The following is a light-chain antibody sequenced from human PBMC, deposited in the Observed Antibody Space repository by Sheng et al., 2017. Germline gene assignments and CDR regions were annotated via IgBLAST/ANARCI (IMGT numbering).Light chain of an antibody. CDR1: QSVDKTY. CDR3: QHYGTSPPRVT. J-gene: IGKJ4*01. CDR2: RTS. Sequence: EIVLTQSPGTLSLSPGERATLSCRASQSVDKTYLAWYQQKGGQAPRLVIFRTSSRATGIPDRFSGSGSGTDFILTISRLEPEDFAVYYCQHYGTSPPRVTFGGGTEGGDQT. V-gene: IGKV3-20*01.